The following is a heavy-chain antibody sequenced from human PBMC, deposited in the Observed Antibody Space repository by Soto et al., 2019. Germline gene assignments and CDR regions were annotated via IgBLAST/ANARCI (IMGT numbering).Heavy chain of an antibody. D-gene: IGHD2-2*01. J-gene: IGHJ6*02. CDR3: ARELPMCSSTSCPNYYYYYGMDV. CDR1: GGTFSSYA. Sequence: ASVKVSCKASGGTFSSYAISWVRQAPGQGLEWMGGIIPIFGTANYAQKFQGRVTITADESTSTAYMELSSLRSEDTAVYYCARELPMCSSTSCPNYYYYYGMDVWGQGTTVTVSS. CDR2: IIPIFGTA. V-gene: IGHV1-69*13.